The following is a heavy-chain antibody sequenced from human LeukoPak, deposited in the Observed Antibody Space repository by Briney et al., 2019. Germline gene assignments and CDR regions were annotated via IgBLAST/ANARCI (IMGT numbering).Heavy chain of an antibody. V-gene: IGHV1-2*06. D-gene: IGHD3-22*01. CDR3: ARDGPLSSGTVEY. J-gene: IGHJ4*02. CDR2: INSNTGGT. Sequence: GASVKVSCKASGFTFSAYYMNWVRQAPGQGLEWMGRINSNTGGTNYAQKLQGRVTMTTDTSTSTAYMELRSLRSDDTAVCYCARDGPLSSGTVEYWGQGTLVTVSS. CDR1: GFTFSAYY.